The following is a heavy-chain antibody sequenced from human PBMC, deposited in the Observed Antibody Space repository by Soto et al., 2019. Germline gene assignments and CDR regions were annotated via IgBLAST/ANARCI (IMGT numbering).Heavy chain of an antibody. J-gene: IGHJ4*02. CDR3: VRVKATVITRYFDY. Sequence: SSETLSLTCAVSGGSISSSNWWSWVRQPPGKGLEWIGEISQSGSTNYNPSLKSRVTILVDKSKNQFSLKLSSVTAADTAVYYCVRVKATVITRYFDYWGQGTLVTVS. CDR1: GGSISSSNW. CDR2: ISQSGST. D-gene: IGHD1-20*01. V-gene: IGHV4-4*02.